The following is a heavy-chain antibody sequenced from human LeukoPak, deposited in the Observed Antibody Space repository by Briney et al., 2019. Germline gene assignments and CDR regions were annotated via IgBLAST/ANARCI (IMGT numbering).Heavy chain of an antibody. CDR3: ARGGSYSSSPFDY. D-gene: IGHD6-6*01. V-gene: IGHV5-51*01. CDR2: IYPGDSDT. J-gene: IGHJ4*02. CDR1: GYSCTSYW. Sequence: GESLQISCKGSGYSCTSYWIGWVRQMPGKGLEWMGIIYPGDSDTRYSPSFQGQVTISADKSISTAYLQWSSLKASDTAMYYCARGGSYSSSPFDYWGQGTLVTVSS.